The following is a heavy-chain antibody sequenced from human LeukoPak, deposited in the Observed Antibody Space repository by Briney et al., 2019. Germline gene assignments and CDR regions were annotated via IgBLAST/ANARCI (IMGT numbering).Heavy chain of an antibody. Sequence: GGSLRLSCAASGFTFSSYWMSWVRQAPGKGLEWVANIKQDGSEKYYVDSVKGRFTISRDNAKNSLYLQMNSLRVEDTAVYYCARDCSSTNCYRGGFDPWGQGTLVTVPS. D-gene: IGHD2-2*01. V-gene: IGHV3-7*01. CDR2: IKQDGSEK. J-gene: IGHJ5*02. CDR1: GFTFSSYW. CDR3: ARDCSSTNCYRGGFDP.